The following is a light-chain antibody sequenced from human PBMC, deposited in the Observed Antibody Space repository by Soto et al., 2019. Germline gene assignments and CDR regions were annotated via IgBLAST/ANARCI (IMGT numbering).Light chain of an antibody. CDR2: KTS. CDR1: RSISSW. V-gene: IGKV1-5*03. CDR3: QQYNSYLLT. J-gene: IGKJ4*01. Sequence: DIQMTQSPSTLSASVGDRVTITCRASRSISSWVAWYQQKPGTAPKLLISKTSALESGVPLRFSGSGSETEFTLIISSLQPDDFATYYCQQYNSYLLTFGGGTKVEIK.